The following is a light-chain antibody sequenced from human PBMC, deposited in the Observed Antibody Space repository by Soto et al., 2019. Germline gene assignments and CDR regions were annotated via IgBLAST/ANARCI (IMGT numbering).Light chain of an antibody. CDR1: QSVSSN. V-gene: IGKV3-15*01. Sequence: EIVMTQSPATLSVSPGERATLSCRASQSVSSNLAWYQQKPGQAPRFLIYAASTRATGIPARFSGSGSGTEFPLTISNLQSEDFAVYYCQQYNNWPTFGQGTKVEIK. CDR3: QQYNNWPT. CDR2: AAS. J-gene: IGKJ1*01.